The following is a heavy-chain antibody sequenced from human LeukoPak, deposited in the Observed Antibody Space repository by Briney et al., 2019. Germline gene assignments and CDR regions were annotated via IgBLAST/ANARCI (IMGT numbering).Heavy chain of an antibody. CDR2: FDPEDGET. CDR3: ATDSVGSGTYGMDV. V-gene: IGHV1-24*01. D-gene: IGHD1-1*01. Sequence: ASVKVSCKVSGYALTELSMHWVRQAPGKGLGWMGGFDPEDGETIYAQKFQGRVTMTEDTSTDTAYMELSSLRSEDTAVYYCATDSVGSGTYGMDVWGQGTTVTVSS. CDR1: GYALTELS. J-gene: IGHJ6*02.